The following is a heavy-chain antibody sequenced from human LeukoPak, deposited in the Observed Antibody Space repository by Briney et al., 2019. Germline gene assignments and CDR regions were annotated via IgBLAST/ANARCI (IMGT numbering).Heavy chain of an antibody. CDR1: GGSISSYY. Sequence: SETLSLTCTVSGGSISSYYWSWIRQPAGKGLEWIGRIYTNGSTNYNPSLKSRVTMSVDTSKNQFSLKLSSVTAADTAVYYCARGYSSGRYKWFDPWGQGTLVTVSS. D-gene: IGHD6-19*01. CDR2: IYTNGST. V-gene: IGHV4-4*07. J-gene: IGHJ5*02. CDR3: ARGYSSGRYKWFDP.